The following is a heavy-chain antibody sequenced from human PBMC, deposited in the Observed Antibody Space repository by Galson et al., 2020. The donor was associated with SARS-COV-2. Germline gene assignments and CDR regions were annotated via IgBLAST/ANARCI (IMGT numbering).Heavy chain of an antibody. D-gene: IGHD3-16*01. V-gene: IGHV4-59*08. J-gene: IGHJ4*02. CDR2: ISYSGYT. CDR3: ARRRNLGASRGYYFDS. Sequence: SETLSLTCTVSGGSISSYYWSWIRQPPGKGLEWIGFISYSGYTNYIPSLKSRVTISLDTSKNQFSLKMISVTAADTAVYYCARRRNLGASRGYYFDSWGQGTLVTVSS. CDR1: GGSISSYY.